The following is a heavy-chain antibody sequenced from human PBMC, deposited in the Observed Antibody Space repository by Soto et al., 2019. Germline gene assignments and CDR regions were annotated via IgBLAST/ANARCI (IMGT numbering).Heavy chain of an antibody. D-gene: IGHD3-9*01. CDR2: IYHSGST. Sequence: PSETLSLTCAVSGGSISSSNWWSWVRQPPGKGLEWIGEIYHSGSTNYNPSLKSRVTISVDKSKNQFSLKLSSVTAADTAVYYCASYYDILTGPFDYWGQGTLVTVSS. J-gene: IGHJ4*02. CDR1: GGSISSSNW. V-gene: IGHV4-4*02. CDR3: ASYYDILTGPFDY.